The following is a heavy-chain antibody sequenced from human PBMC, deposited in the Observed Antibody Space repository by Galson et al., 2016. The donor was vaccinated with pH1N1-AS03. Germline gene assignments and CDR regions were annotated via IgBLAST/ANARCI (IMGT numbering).Heavy chain of an antibody. CDR2: IIGAGGVP. V-gene: IGHV3-23*01. CDR3: AKDKEAVADRRGYFFDD. J-gene: IGHJ4*02. CDR1: EFTFSSYA. D-gene: IGHD6-19*01. Sequence: SLRLSCAASEFTFSSYAMSWVRQAPGKGLEWVASIIGAGGVPYYAGSVKGRFAVSRDTSENTVYLQLDRLRAEDTAIDYCAKDKEAVADRRGYFFDDWGQGTLVTVSS.